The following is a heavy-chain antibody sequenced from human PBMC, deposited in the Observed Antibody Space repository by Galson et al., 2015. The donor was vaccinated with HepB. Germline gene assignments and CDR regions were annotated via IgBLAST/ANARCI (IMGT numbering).Heavy chain of an antibody. CDR2: IIPIFGTA. CDR3: ARSIAVAGTDVENWFDP. V-gene: IGHV1-69*13. J-gene: IGHJ5*02. D-gene: IGHD6-19*01. Sequence: SVKVSCKASGGTFSSYAISWVRQAPGQGLEWMGGIIPIFGTANYAQKFQGRVTITADESTSTAYMELSSLRSEDTAVYYCARSIAVAGTDVENWFDPWGQGTLVTVSS. CDR1: GGTFSSYA.